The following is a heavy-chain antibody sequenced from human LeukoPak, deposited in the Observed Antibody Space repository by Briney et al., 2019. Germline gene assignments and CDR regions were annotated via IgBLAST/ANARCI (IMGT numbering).Heavy chain of an antibody. Sequence: ASVKVSCKASGYTFTSYGISWVRQAPGQGLEWMGWTSAYNGNTNYAQKLQGRVTMTTDTSTSTAYMELRSLRSDDTAVYYCARLDAYDSRGGIWGQGTMVTVSS. CDR2: TSAYNGNT. V-gene: IGHV1-18*01. CDR1: GYTFTSYG. J-gene: IGHJ3*02. CDR3: ARLDAYDSRGGI. D-gene: IGHD3-22*01.